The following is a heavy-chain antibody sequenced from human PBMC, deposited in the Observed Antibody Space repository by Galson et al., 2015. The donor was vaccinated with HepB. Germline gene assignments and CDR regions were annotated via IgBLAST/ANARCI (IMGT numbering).Heavy chain of an antibody. D-gene: IGHD4-11*01. V-gene: IGHV3-30-3*01. CDR2: ISYDGSNK. CDR3: ARDDYSNYFDY. Sequence: SLRLSCAASGFTLSSNAMHWVRQAPGKGLEWVAVISYDGSNKYYADSVKGRFTISRDNSKNTLYLQMNSLRAEDTAVYYCARDDYSNYFDYWGQGTLVTVSS. CDR1: GFTLSSNA. J-gene: IGHJ4*02.